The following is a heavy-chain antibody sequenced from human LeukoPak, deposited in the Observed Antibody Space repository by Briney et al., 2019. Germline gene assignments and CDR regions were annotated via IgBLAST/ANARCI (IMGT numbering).Heavy chain of an antibody. CDR3: ARDDTVDAYMDV. V-gene: IGHV1-2*02. CDR2: MNTNSVGDIGT. Sequence: ASVKVSCKASGYRFTDYYISWLRQAPGPGLEWMGWMNTNSVGDIGTKYAPKFQGRVTLTRDTSISTAYMELSGLTSDNTAVYYCARDDTVDAYMDVWGEGTPVTVSS. J-gene: IGHJ6*03. D-gene: IGHD3-9*01. CDR1: GYRFTDYY.